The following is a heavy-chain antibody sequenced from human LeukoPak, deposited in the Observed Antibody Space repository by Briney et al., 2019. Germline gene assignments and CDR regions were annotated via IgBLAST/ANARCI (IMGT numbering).Heavy chain of an antibody. J-gene: IGHJ4*02. D-gene: IGHD6-13*01. CDR3: AKPPTYSSSWYPFDY. CDR2: ISYDGSNK. V-gene: IGHV3-30*18. CDR1: GFTFSSYG. Sequence: GGSLRLSCAASGFTFSSYGMHWVRQAPGKGLEWVAVISYDGSNKYYADSVKGRLTISRDNSKNTLYLQMNSLRAEDTAVYYCAKPPTYSSSWYPFDYWGQGTLVTVSS.